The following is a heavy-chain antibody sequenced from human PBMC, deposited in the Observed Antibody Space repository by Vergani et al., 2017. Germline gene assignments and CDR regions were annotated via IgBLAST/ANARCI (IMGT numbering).Heavy chain of an antibody. CDR1: EFTFSHYS. Sequence: EVQMVESGGGLVKPGGPLRLSCVAFEFTFSHYSMNWVRQAPGKGLEWVSSISGNNDDVYYADSVKGRFTISRDNAKNSLYLDMSGLRAEDTAVYYCVRDVRVSRTWGQGTLVAVSS. J-gene: IGHJ3*01. CDR2: ISGNNDDV. V-gene: IGHV3-21*01. CDR3: VRDVRVSRT.